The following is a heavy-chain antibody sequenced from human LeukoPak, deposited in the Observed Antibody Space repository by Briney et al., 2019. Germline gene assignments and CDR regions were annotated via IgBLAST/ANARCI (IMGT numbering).Heavy chain of an antibody. CDR2: IHHSGST. CDR3: ARGVTGGYGDYGFDY. Sequence: SQSLSLTCAVSGGSISGGGYSWRWIRQPPGKGLEWIGYIHHSGSTYYNPSLKSRVTISVDRSKNQFSLKLSSVTAADTAVYYCARGVTGGYGDYGFDYWGQGTLVAVSS. CDR1: GGSISGGGYS. V-gene: IGHV4-30-2*01. J-gene: IGHJ4*02. D-gene: IGHD4-17*01.